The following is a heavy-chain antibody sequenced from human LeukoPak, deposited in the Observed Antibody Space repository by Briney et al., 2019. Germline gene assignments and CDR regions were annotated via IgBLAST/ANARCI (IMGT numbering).Heavy chain of an antibody. CDR1: GGSFSGYY. Sequence: SETLSLTCAVSGGSFSGYYWNWIRQPPGKGLQWIGEINHSGSTNYKSSLKSRVIISVDTSKNQFSLKLSSVTAADTAVYYCASRRGVTMIRGAGHMDVWGKGTAVTVSS. D-gene: IGHD3-10*01. V-gene: IGHV4-34*01. J-gene: IGHJ6*03. CDR2: INHSGST. CDR3: ASRRGVTMIRGAGHMDV.